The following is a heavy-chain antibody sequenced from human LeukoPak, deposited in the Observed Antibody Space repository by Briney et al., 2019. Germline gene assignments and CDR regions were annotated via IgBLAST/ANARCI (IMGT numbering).Heavy chain of an antibody. CDR2: IVVGSGNT. CDR3: AADLFYTPSGSGPQRTDY. V-gene: IGHV1-58*02. J-gene: IGHJ4*02. D-gene: IGHD3-3*01. CDR1: GFTFTSSA. Sequence: SVKVSCKASGFTFTSSAMQWVRQARGQRLEWIGWIVVGSGNTNYAQKFQERVTITRDMSTSTAYMELSSLRSEDTAVYYCAADLFYTPSGSGPQRTDYWGQGTLVTVSS.